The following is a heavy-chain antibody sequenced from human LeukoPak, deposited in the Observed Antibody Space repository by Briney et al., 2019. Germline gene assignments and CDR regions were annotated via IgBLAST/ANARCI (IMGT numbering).Heavy chain of an antibody. Sequence: PGGSLRLSCAASGFTFNNYAMNWVRQAPGKGLEWVSLISWDGGSTYYADSVKGRFTISRDNSKNSLYLQMNSLRAEDTALYYCAKPQRGYYDSSGPLDYWGQGTLVTVSS. CDR1: GFTFNNYA. V-gene: IGHV3-43D*03. D-gene: IGHD3-22*01. J-gene: IGHJ4*02. CDR2: ISWDGGST. CDR3: AKPQRGYYDSSGPLDY.